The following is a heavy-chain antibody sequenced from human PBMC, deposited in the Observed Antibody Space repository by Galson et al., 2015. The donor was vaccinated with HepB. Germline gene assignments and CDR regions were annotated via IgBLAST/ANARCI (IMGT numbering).Heavy chain of an antibody. J-gene: IGHJ5*02. Sequence: SLRLSCAASGFTFSSYSMNWVRQAPGKGLEWVSSISSTGFYKDYGDSVKGRFTISRDNAKNSLSLQMSSLGAEDTAVYYCARTNYYYDSSGYYPNWFDPWGQGTLVTVSS. CDR2: ISSTGFYK. CDR3: ARTNYYYDSSGYYPNWFDP. CDR1: GFTFSSYS. V-gene: IGHV3-21*01. D-gene: IGHD3-22*01.